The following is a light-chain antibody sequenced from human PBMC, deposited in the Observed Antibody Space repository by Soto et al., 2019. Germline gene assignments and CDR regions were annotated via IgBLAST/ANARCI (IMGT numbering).Light chain of an antibody. CDR2: GAS. Sequence: EIVLTQSPGTLSLSPGKRATLSCSASQSISSSYLAWYQQRPGQAPRLLIYGASSRATGIPDRFTGSGSGTDFTLTISRLEPEDFAVYYCHQYGISPFGGGTKVDIK. CDR1: QSISSSY. CDR3: HQYGISP. V-gene: IGKV3-20*01. J-gene: IGKJ4*01.